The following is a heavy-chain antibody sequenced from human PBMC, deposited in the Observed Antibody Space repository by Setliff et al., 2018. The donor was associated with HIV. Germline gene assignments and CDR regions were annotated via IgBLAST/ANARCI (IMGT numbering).Heavy chain of an antibody. D-gene: IGHD1-26*01. Sequence: SETLSLTCTVSGASITSHYWSWIRQSPGKGLEWIGYIYYSGSTNYNPSLKSRVTISVATSKNQFSLKLNSVTTADTAVYYCARDRRDDYYLTAYFDSLGQGTVVTVSS. CDR1: GASITSHY. J-gene: IGHJ4*02. CDR2: IYYSGST. V-gene: IGHV4-59*11. CDR3: ARDRRDDYYLTAYFDS.